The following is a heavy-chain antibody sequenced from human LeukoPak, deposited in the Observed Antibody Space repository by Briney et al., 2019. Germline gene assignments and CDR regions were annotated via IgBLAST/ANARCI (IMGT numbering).Heavy chain of an antibody. J-gene: IGHJ6*03. D-gene: IGHD1-14*01. CDR3: ARDSGKVYYYMDV. V-gene: IGHV3-53*05. CDR2: IYSGGST. Sequence: GGSLRLSCAASGFTVSSNYMSWVRQAPGKGLEWVSVIYSGGSTYYADSVKGRFTISRDNSKNTLYLQMNSLRSEDTAVYYCARDSGKVYYYMDVWGKGTTVTVPS. CDR1: GFTVSSNY.